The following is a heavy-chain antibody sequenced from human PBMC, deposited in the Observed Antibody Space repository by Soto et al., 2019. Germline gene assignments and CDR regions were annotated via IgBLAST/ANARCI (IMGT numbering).Heavy chain of an antibody. CDR2: IIPILGIA. V-gene: IGHV1-69*02. J-gene: IGHJ4*02. Sequence: SVKVSCKASGGTFSSYTISWVRQAPGQGLEWMGRIIPILGIANYAQKFQGRVTITADKSTSTAYMELSSLRSEDTAVYYCARRITESFFDYWGQGALVTVSS. CDR1: GGTFSSYT. CDR3: ARRITESFFDY. D-gene: IGHD3-3*01.